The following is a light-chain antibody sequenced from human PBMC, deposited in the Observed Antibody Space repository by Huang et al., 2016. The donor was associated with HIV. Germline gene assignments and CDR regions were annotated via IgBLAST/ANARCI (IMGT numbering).Light chain of an antibody. CDR1: QSVNNK. J-gene: IGKJ1*01. CDR2: DAS. Sequence: EVVMTQSPVTLSVSPGERATLSCRASQSVNNKLAWFQQTPGQAPRLLIHDASIRATGSPDRFSGSGSGTEFTLTISSLQSEDFAVYYCQQYNNWPPWTFGQGTKVEIK. CDR3: QQYNNWPPWT. V-gene: IGKV3-15*01.